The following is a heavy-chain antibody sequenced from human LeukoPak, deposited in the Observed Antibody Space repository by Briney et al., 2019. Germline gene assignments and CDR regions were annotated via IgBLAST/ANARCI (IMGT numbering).Heavy chain of an antibody. D-gene: IGHD5-12*01. CDR2: ISWNSGSI. J-gene: IGHJ3*02. V-gene: IGHV3-9*01. Sequence: LRLSCAASGFTFSSYAMSWVRQAPGKGLEWVSGISWNSGSIGYADSVKGRFTISRDNAKNSLYLQMNSLRAEDTALYYCASGYGVFDAFDIWGQGTMVTVSS. CDR1: GFTFSSYA. CDR3: ASGYGVFDAFDI.